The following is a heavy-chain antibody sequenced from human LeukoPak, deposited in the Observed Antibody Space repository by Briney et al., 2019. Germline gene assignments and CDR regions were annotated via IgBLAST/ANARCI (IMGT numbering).Heavy chain of an antibody. D-gene: IGHD7-27*01. CDR1: GFTFSSYA. J-gene: IGHJ4*02. CDR3: AKPKDNWGSTRHYFDY. CDR2: ITGNGGGT. V-gene: IGHV3-23*01. Sequence: QAGGSLRLSCAASGFTFSSYAMSWVRQAPGKGLEWVSAITGNGGGTYYADSVKGRFTISRDNSKNTLYLQVNSLRAEDTAVYYCAKPKDNWGSTRHYFDYWGQGTLVTVSS.